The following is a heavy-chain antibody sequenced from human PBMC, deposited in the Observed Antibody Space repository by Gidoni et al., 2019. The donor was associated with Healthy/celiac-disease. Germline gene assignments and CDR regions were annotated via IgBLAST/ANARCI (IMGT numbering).Heavy chain of an antibody. CDR1: GGSFSGYY. CDR3: ARGPWRFDCTGGVCPPGGMAV. J-gene: IGHJ6*02. Sequence: QVQLQQWGAGLLTPSETLSLTCAVYGGSFSGYYWSWIRQPPGKGLEWIGEINHSGSTNYNPSLKSRVTISVDTSKNQFSLKLSSVTAADTAVYYCARGPWRFDCTGGVCPPGGMAVWGQGTTVTVSS. CDR2: INHSGST. V-gene: IGHV4-34*01. D-gene: IGHD2-8*02.